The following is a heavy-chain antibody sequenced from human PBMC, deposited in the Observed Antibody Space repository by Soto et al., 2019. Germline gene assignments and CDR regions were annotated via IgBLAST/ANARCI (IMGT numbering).Heavy chain of an antibody. CDR1: GGTFSSYA. CDR2: IIPIFGTA. D-gene: IGHD2-2*01. V-gene: IGHV1-69*01. CDR3: VAPRVPAAAREIDWFDP. J-gene: IGHJ5*02. Sequence: ASVQVSCKASGGTFSSYAISWVRQAPGQGLEWMGGIIPIFGTANYAQKFQGRVTITADESTSTAYMELSSLRSEDTAVDYCVAPRVPAAAREIDWFDPWGQGTLVTVSS.